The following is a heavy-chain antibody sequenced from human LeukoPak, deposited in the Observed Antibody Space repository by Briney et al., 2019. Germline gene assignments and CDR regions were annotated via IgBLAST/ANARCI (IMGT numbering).Heavy chain of an antibody. J-gene: IGHJ3*02. D-gene: IGHD4-17*01. Sequence: TGGSLRLSCAASGFTFDDYGMSWVRQAPGKGLEWVSGINWNGGSTGYADSVKGRFTISKDNAKNSQYLQMNSLRAEDTALYYCARMRDYGASGAFDIWGQGTMVTVSS. V-gene: IGHV3-20*04. CDR3: ARMRDYGASGAFDI. CDR1: GFTFDDYG. CDR2: INWNGGST.